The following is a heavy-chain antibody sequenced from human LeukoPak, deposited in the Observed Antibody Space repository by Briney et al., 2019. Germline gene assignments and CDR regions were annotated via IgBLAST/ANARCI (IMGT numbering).Heavy chain of an antibody. V-gene: IGHV3-30-3*01. J-gene: IGHJ4*02. Sequence: GGSLRLSCTASGFTFSSYAMHWVRQAPGKGLEWVAVISYDGSNKYYADSVKGRFTISRDNSKNTLYLQVNSLRAEDTAVYYCAREPRIAVAGNYYFDYWGQGTLVTVSS. D-gene: IGHD6-19*01. CDR1: GFTFSSYA. CDR3: AREPRIAVAGNYYFDY. CDR2: ISYDGSNK.